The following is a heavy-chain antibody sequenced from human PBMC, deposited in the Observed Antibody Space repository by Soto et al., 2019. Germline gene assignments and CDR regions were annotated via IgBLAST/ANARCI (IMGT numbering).Heavy chain of an antibody. CDR1: GLTFSNYA. D-gene: IGHD6-13*01. CDR2: IAGDGSST. V-gene: IGHV3-23*01. Sequence: EVQMLESGGGLVQPGGSLRLSCAVSGLTFSNYAMTWVRQAPGKGLEWVSTIAGDGSSTFYPDSVKGRFTISRDNSNNMLYLQINSLRAEDTAVYYCAKGGHYSVFDPWGQGTLVTVSS. J-gene: IGHJ5*02. CDR3: AKGGHYSVFDP.